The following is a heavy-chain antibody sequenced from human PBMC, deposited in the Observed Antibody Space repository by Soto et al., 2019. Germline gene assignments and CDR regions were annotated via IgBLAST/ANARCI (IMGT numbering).Heavy chain of an antibody. Sequence: GGSLRLSCAASGFTFSGSAMHWVRQASGKGLEWVGRIRSKANSYATAYAASVKGRFTISRDDSKNTAYLQMNSLKTEDTAVYYCTRHSSSGWYVAPTFDYWGQGTLVTVSS. J-gene: IGHJ4*02. D-gene: IGHD6-19*01. CDR2: IRSKANSYAT. CDR1: GFTFSGSA. CDR3: TRHSSSGWYVAPTFDY. V-gene: IGHV3-73*01.